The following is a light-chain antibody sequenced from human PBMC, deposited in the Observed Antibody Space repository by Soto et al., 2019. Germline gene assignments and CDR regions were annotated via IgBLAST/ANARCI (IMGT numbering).Light chain of an antibody. CDR3: QQYGSSPPIT. V-gene: IGKV3-20*01. CDR2: GAS. CDR1: QSVSSSY. Sequence: EIVLTQSPGTLSLSPGERATLSCRASQSVSSSYLAWYQQKPGQAPRLLIYGASSRATGIPDRFSGSGSGTDFTLPISRLEPEDFAVYYCQQYGSSPPITFGPGTNVDIK. J-gene: IGKJ3*01.